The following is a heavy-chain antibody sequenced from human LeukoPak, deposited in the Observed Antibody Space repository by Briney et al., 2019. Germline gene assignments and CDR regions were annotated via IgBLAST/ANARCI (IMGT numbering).Heavy chain of an antibody. CDR3: ARGFKWELLPLGAFDI. Sequence: GGSLRLSCAASGFTFSNYWMHWVRQAPGKGLVWVSRIKSDGSSTSYADSVKGRFTISRDNAKNSLYLQMNSLRAEDTAVYYCARGFKWELLPLGAFDIWGQGTMVTVSS. J-gene: IGHJ3*02. V-gene: IGHV3-74*01. CDR2: IKSDGSST. CDR1: GFTFSNYW. D-gene: IGHD1-26*01.